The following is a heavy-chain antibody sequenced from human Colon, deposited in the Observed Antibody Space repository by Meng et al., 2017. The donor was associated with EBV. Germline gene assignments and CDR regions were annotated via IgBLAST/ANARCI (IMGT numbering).Heavy chain of an antibody. CDR3: ARVSGRSFDP. D-gene: IGHD3-10*01. J-gene: IGHJ5*02. CDR1: GDSVATGRYS. V-gene: IGHV4-61*01. CDR2: IYYIGGT. Sequence: QVQLQESGPGLGKPSETLSLTCTVSGDSVATGRYSWSWIRQPPGKGLEWIAYIYYIGGTNYNPSLKSRLTISLDTSKNQFSLSLRSVTAADTAVYYCARVSGRSFDPWGQGTLVTVSS.